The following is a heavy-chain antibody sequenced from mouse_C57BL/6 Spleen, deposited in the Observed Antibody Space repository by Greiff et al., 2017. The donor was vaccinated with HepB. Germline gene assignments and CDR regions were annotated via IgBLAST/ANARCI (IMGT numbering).Heavy chain of an antibody. J-gene: IGHJ1*03. CDR1: GYTFTSYW. D-gene: IGHD3-2*01. Sequence: QVQLKQPGAELVKPGASVKLSCKASGYTFTSYWMHWVKQRPGQGLEWIGMIHPNSGSTNYNEKFKSKATLTVDKSSSAAYMQLSSLTSEDSAVYYCAKVIGDSWYFDVWGTGTTVTVSS. V-gene: IGHV1-64*01. CDR2: IHPNSGST. CDR3: AKVIGDSWYFDV.